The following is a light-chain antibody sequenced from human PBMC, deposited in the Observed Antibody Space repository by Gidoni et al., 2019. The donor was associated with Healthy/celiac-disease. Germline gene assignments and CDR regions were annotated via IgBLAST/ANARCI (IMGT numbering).Light chain of an antibody. Sequence: SYELTQPPSVSVSPGQTASITCSGDKLGDKYACWYQQKQGQSPVLVIYQESKRPSGIPERFSGSNSGNTATLTISGTQAMDEADYYCQAWDSSTVVFGGGTKLTVL. CDR2: QES. CDR1: KLGDKY. V-gene: IGLV3-1*01. J-gene: IGLJ2*01. CDR3: QAWDSSTVV.